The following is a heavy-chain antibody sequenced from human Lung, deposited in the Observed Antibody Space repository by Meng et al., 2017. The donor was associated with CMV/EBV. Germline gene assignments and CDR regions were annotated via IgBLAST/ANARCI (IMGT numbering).Heavy chain of an antibody. V-gene: IGHV3-74*01. CDR2: ISSDGTTT. J-gene: IGHJ2*01. CDR3: ARVPWYFDL. CDR1: GFTLSRYW. Sequence: GXSXKISCAASGFTLSRYWMHWVRQAPGEGLVWVSGISSDGTTTTYADSVRGRFTISRDNAKNTLYLQMNSLRAEDTAVYYCARVPWYFDLWGRGPLVTVSS.